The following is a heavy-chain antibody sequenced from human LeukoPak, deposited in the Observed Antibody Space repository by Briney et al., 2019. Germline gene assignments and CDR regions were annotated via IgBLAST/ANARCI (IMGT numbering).Heavy chain of an antibody. Sequence: SETLSLTCAVYGGSFSGYYWSWIRQPPGKGLEWIGEINHSGSTNYNPSLKSRVTISVDTSKNQFSLKLSSVTAADTAVYYCARGLDTAMVYNWFDPWGQGTLVTASS. CDR1: GGSFSGYY. V-gene: IGHV4-34*01. CDR3: ARGLDTAMVYNWFDP. D-gene: IGHD5-18*01. J-gene: IGHJ5*02. CDR2: INHSGST.